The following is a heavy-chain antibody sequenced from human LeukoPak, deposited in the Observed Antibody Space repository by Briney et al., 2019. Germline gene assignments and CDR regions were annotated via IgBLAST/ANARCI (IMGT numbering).Heavy chain of an antibody. J-gene: IGHJ4*02. CDR3: ARDPYYDSSGNYWGRYFDY. Sequence: GASVKVSCKVSGYTLTELSMHWVRQAPGQGLEWMGAIIPIFGTANYAQKFQGRVTITADKSTSTAYMELSSLRSEDTAVYYCARDPYYDSSGNYWGRYFDYWGQGTLVTVSS. CDR2: IIPIFGTA. D-gene: IGHD3-22*01. V-gene: IGHV1-69*06. CDR1: GYTLTELS.